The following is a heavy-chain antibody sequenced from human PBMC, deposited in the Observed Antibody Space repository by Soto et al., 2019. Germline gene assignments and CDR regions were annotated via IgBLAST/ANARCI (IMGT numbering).Heavy chain of an antibody. J-gene: IGHJ3*02. Sequence: SETLSLTCNVSGGPIRGYYWNWIRHSPGKGLQWIANVYYSGTTNYNPSLRSRATISLDSPMSLSSLNLKSVTAADTAVYYCARGPSWYSWDAFDIWGQGPMVTV. CDR3: ARGPSWYSWDAFDI. CDR1: GGPIRGYY. D-gene: IGHD6-13*01. V-gene: IGHV4-59*01. CDR2: VYYSGTT.